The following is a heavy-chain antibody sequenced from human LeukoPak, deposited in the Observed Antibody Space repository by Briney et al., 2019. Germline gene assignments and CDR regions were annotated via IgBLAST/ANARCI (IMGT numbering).Heavy chain of an antibody. J-gene: IGHJ4*02. CDR2: INPNSGGT. Sequence: ASVKVSCKASGYTFTGYYMHWVRQAPGQGLECMGWINPNSGGTNYAQKFQGWVTMTRDTSISTAYMELSRLRSDDTAVYYCAREYSSSPVNGGIDYWGQGTLVTVSS. V-gene: IGHV1-2*04. CDR1: GYTFTGYY. D-gene: IGHD6-6*01. CDR3: AREYSSSPVNGGIDY.